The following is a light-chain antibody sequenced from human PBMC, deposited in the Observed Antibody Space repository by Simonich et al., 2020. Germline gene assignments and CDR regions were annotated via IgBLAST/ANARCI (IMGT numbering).Light chain of an antibody. CDR1: SSDVGGYNY. Sequence: QSALTQPPSASGSPGQSVTISCTGTSSDVGGYNYVSWYQQHPGKAPKLMIYEVSMRPSGVPDRFSGSKSGNTASLTVSGLQAEDEADYYCSSYTSSSTWVFGGGTKLTVL. CDR3: SSYTSSSTWV. J-gene: IGLJ3*02. CDR2: EVS. V-gene: IGLV2-8*01.